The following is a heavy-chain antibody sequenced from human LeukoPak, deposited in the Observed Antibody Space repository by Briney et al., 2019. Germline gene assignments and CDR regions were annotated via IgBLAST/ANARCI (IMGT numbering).Heavy chain of an antibody. CDR3: AREDGDYENYYYYGMDV. J-gene: IGHJ6*02. Sequence: GGSLRLSCAASGFTFSSYAMSWVRQAPGKGLVWVSRINSDGSSTSYADSVKGRFTISRDNAKNTLYLQMNSLRAEDTAVYYCAREDGDYENYYYYGMDVWGQGTTVTVSS. V-gene: IGHV3-74*01. CDR1: GFTFSSYA. CDR2: INSDGSST. D-gene: IGHD4-17*01.